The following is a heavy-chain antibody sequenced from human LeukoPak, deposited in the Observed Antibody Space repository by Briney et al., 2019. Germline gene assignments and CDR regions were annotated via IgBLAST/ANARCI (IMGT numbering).Heavy chain of an antibody. J-gene: IGHJ6*02. CDR2: IKQDGSEK. Sequence: GGSLRLSCAASGFTFSSYWMSWVRQAPGKGLEWVANIKQDGSEKYYVDSVKGRFTISRDNAKNSLYLQMNSLRAEDTAVYYCAKGWDYYYYYGMDVWGQGTTVTVSS. CDR1: GFTFSSYW. V-gene: IGHV3-7*03. D-gene: IGHD6-13*01. CDR3: AKGWDYYYYYGMDV.